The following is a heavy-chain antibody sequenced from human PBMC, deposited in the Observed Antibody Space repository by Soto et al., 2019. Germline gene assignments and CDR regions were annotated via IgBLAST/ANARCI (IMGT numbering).Heavy chain of an antibody. CDR1: GFTFRNFG. CDR2: ISYDGSEK. J-gene: IGHJ4*02. Sequence: QVQLVGSGGGVVHPGRSLRLSCAVSGFTFRNFGMHWVRQAPGKGLEWVAVISYDGSEKYYAESVKGRFTVFRDNYKNTLSLQMNSLRSDDTAVYYCVKDSSPGGYFDSWGQGTLVTVSS. CDR3: VKDSSPGGYFDS. D-gene: IGHD2-15*01. V-gene: IGHV3-30*18.